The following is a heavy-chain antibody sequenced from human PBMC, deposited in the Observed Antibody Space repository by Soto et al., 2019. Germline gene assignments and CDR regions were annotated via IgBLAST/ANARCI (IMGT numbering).Heavy chain of an antibody. V-gene: IGHV4-59*01. J-gene: IGHJ4*02. CDR3: AREMTGSQYYFDS. D-gene: IGHD3-9*01. Sequence: QVQLQESGPGLLKPSETLSLTCTVSGGSISSYYWSWIRQPTGKGLEWIGYIYYTGSTTYNPSLKSRVTRSVDTSNKQFSLKLSSVTAADTAVYYCAREMTGSQYYFDSWGQGTLVTVSS. CDR1: GGSISSYY. CDR2: IYYTGST.